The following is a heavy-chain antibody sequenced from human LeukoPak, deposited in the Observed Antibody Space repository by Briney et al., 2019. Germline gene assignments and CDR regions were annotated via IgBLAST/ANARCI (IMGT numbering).Heavy chain of an antibody. CDR2: IRYDGSNK. V-gene: IGHV3-30*02. D-gene: IGHD1-26*01. CDR3: AKAPRSGSSIPDY. J-gene: IGHJ4*02. Sequence: GGSLRLSCAASGFTFSSYGMHWVRQAPGKGLEWVAFIRYDGSNKYYADSVKGRFTISRDNSKNTLYLQMNSLRAEDTAVYYCAKAPRSGSSIPDYWGQGTLVTVSS. CDR1: GFTFSSYG.